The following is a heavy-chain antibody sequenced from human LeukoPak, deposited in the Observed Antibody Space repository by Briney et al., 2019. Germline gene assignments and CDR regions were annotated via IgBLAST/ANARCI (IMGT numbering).Heavy chain of an antibody. Sequence: PGGSLRLSCAASGFTFSSYSMNWVRQAPGKGLEWVAFIRYDASNKYYGDSVKGRFIISRDNSKNTLYLQMNSLRAEDTAVYHCAKRHCSSTSCFPYYLDNWGQGTLVTVSS. D-gene: IGHD2-2*01. CDR2: IRYDASNK. CDR1: GFTFSSYS. CDR3: AKRHCSSTSCFPYYLDN. V-gene: IGHV3-30*02. J-gene: IGHJ4*02.